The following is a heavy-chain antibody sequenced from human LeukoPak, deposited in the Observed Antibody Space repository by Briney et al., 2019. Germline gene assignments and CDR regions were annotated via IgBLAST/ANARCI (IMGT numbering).Heavy chain of an antibody. CDR3: AKMVEKALAVLYYFDY. CDR1: GFTFSSYA. D-gene: IGHD6-19*01. Sequence: GGSLRLSCAASGFTFSSYAMSWVRQAPGKGLEWVSAISGSGGSTYYADSVKGRFTISRDNSKNTLYLQMNSLRAEDTAVYYCAKMVEKALAVLYYFDYWGQGTLVTVSS. J-gene: IGHJ4*02. V-gene: IGHV3-23*01. CDR2: ISGSGGST.